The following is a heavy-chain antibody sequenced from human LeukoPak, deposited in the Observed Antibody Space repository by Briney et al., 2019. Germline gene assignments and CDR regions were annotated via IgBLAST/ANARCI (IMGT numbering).Heavy chain of an antibody. CDR2: ISWNSGSI. V-gene: IGHV3-9*03. Sequence: GGSLRLSCAASGFTFDDYAMHWVRQAPGKGLEWVPGISWNSGSIGYADSVKGRFTISRDNAKNSLYLQMNSLRAEDMALYYCAKGEGYSYGYGPYFDYWGQGTLVTVSS. CDR3: AKGEGYSYGYGPYFDY. D-gene: IGHD5-18*01. CDR1: GFTFDDYA. J-gene: IGHJ4*02.